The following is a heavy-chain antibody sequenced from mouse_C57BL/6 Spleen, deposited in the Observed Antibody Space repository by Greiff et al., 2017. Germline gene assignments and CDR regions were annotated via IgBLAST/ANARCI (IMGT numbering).Heavy chain of an antibody. CDR2: IYPGDGET. V-gene: IGHV1-80*01. CDR1: GYAFSSYW. J-gene: IGHJ2*01. Sequence: SGAELVKPGASVKISCKASGYAFSSYWMNWVQQRPGKGLEWIGQIYPGDGETNYNGTFKGKVTLTADKSSSTAYMQLSSLTSEDTAVYFCARGGGNHYFDYWGQGTTLTVSS. D-gene: IGHD2-1*01. CDR3: ARGGGNHYFDY.